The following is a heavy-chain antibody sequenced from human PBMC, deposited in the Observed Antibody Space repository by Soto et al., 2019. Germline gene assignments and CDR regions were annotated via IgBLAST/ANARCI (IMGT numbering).Heavy chain of an antibody. Sequence: ASVKVSSKTPGYTFTSYYMHWVRQPPGQALEWMGIINPSGGSTSYAQKFQGRVTMTRDTSTSTVYMELSSLRSEDTAVYYCARETVGATTSYYGMDVWGQGTTVTVSS. D-gene: IGHD1-26*01. J-gene: IGHJ6*02. CDR1: GYTFTSYY. V-gene: IGHV1-46*01. CDR3: ARETVGATTSYYGMDV. CDR2: INPSGGST.